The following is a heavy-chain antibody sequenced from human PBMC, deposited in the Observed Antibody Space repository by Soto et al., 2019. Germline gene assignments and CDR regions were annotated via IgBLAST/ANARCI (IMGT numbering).Heavy chain of an antibody. CDR3: AKDLASYYYDSSRPHYYGMDV. CDR2: ISYDGFNK. CDR1: GFTFSTYG. D-gene: IGHD3-22*01. Sequence: GGSLRLSCAASGFTFSTYGMHWVRQAPGKGLEWVADISYDGFNKYYADSVKGRFTISRDNSKNTLYLQMNSLRAEDTAVYYCAKDLASYYYDSSRPHYYGMDVWGQGTTVTVSS. V-gene: IGHV3-30*18. J-gene: IGHJ6*02.